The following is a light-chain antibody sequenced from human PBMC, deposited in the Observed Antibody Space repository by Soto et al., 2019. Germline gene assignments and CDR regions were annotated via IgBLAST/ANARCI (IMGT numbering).Light chain of an antibody. Sequence: DIVVTQSPLSLSVTPGEAASISCRSSQSLLHSNGYTYLDWYLQKPGQSPLLLVYLGSNRASGVPDRFSGSGSGTDFTLTISRVEAEDVGVYYCVQNLQTPFTFGPGTKVEIK. J-gene: IGKJ3*01. V-gene: IGKV2-28*01. CDR2: LGS. CDR1: QSLLHSNGYTY. CDR3: VQNLQTPFT.